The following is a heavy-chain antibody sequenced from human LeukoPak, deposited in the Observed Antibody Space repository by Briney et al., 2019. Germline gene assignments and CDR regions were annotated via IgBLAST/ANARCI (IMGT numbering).Heavy chain of an antibody. D-gene: IGHD3-10*01. CDR2: IRYDGSNK. CDR3: AKAAILLNFYYFDY. Sequence: GGSLRLSCVASGFTFSNYGMHWVRQAPGKGPEWVAFIRYDGSNKYYADSVKGRFTISRDNSKNTLFLQMNSLRAEDTAVYYCAKAAILLNFYYFDYWGQGTLVTVSS. V-gene: IGHV3-30*02. J-gene: IGHJ4*02. CDR1: GFTFSNYG.